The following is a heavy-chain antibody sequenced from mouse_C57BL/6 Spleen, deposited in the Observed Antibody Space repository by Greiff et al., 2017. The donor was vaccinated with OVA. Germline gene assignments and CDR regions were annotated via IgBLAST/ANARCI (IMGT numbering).Heavy chain of an antibody. CDR2: ISSGGDDI. J-gene: IGHJ3*01. CDR1: GFTFSSYA. CDR3: TRGINPWFAY. D-gene: IGHD2-4*01. V-gene: IGHV5-9-1*02. Sequence: EVQGVESGEGLVKPGGSLKLSCAASGFTFSSYAMSWVRQTPEKRLEWVAYISSGGDDIYYADTVKGRFTISRDNARNSLYLQMSSLKSEDTAMYYCTRGINPWFAYWGQGTLVTVSA.